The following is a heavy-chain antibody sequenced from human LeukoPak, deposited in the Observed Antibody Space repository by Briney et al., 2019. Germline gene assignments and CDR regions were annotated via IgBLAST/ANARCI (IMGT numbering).Heavy chain of an antibody. Sequence: GGSLRLSCAASGFTFSSYSMNWVRQAPGKGLEWVSSISSSSSYIYYADSVKGRFTISRDNAKNSLYLQMNSLRAEDTAVYYCAKAGMTTVTTHAFDIWGQGTMVTVSS. CDR3: AKAGMTTVTTHAFDI. J-gene: IGHJ3*02. CDR1: GFTFSSYS. CDR2: ISSSSSYI. V-gene: IGHV3-21*01. D-gene: IGHD4-17*01.